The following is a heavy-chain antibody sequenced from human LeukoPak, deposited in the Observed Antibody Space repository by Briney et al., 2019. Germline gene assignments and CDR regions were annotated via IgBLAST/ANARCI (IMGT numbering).Heavy chain of an antibody. V-gene: IGHV3-23*01. J-gene: IGHJ4*02. CDR3: AKGLHTSGWLPFDC. CDR2: ISGSGGGT. Sequence: PGGSLRLSCAASGFTFSNYAMTWVRQAPGKGLEWVSGISGSGGGTYYAESMKGRFTISRDNSRNTLHLQMNSLRVDDTAVYYCAKGLHTSGWLPFDCWGQGTLVTVSS. D-gene: IGHD6-19*01. CDR1: GFTFSNYA.